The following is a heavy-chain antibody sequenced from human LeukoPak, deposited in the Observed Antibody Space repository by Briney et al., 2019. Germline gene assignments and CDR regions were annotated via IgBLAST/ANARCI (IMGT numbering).Heavy chain of an antibody. Sequence: PSQTLSLTCTVSGGSISSGGYYWSWIRQHPGKGLEWIGYIYYSGSTYYNPSLKSRVTISVDTSKNQFSLKLSSVTAADTAVYYCARGDCGGDCYVYYFDYWGQGTLVTVSS. CDR1: GGSISSGGYY. CDR3: ARGDCGGDCYVYYFDY. D-gene: IGHD2-21*02. V-gene: IGHV4-31*03. J-gene: IGHJ4*02. CDR2: IYYSGST.